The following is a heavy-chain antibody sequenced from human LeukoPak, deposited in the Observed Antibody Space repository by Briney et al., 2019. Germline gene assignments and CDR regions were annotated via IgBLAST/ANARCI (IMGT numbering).Heavy chain of an antibody. CDR3: ASAYDYDFWSGYYWD. Sequence: SETLSLTCAVYGGSFNGYYWSWIRQPPGKGLEWIGEINHSGSTNYNPSLKSRVTISVDTSKNQFSLKLSSVTAADTAVYYCASAYDYDFWSGYYWDWGQGTLITVSS. V-gene: IGHV4-34*01. J-gene: IGHJ4*02. D-gene: IGHD3-3*01. CDR2: INHSGST. CDR1: GGSFNGYY.